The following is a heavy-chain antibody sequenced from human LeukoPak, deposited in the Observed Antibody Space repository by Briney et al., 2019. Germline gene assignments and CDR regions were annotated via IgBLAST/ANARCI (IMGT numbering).Heavy chain of an antibody. J-gene: IGHJ5*02. CDR2: INHSGST. CDR3: ARGRITIFGVVIRKAPDNWFDP. D-gene: IGHD3-3*01. CDR1: GGSFSGYY. V-gene: IGHV4-34*01. Sequence: SETLSLTCAVYGGSFSGYYWSWIRQPPGKGLEWIGEINHSGSTNNNPSLKSRVTISVDTSKNQFSLKLSSVTAADTAVYYCARGRITIFGVVIRKAPDNWFDPWGQGTLVTVSS.